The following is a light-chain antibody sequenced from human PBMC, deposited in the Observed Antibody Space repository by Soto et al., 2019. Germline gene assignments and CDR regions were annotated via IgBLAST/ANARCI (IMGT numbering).Light chain of an antibody. CDR2: DAS. CDR3: QQFNSYPLT. Sequence: AIPLTQSPSSLPASVGDRVTITCRASQGISSALAWYQQKPGKAPKLLICDASTLESGVPSSFSCSGSGTDFTLTISSLQPEDFATYYCQQFNSYPLTFGGGTKVEIK. V-gene: IGKV1-13*02. J-gene: IGKJ4*01. CDR1: QGISSA.